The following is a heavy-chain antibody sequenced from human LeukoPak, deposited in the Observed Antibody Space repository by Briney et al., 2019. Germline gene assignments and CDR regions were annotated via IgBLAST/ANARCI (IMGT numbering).Heavy chain of an antibody. CDR3: ARWPTSFWSGYTIGRTDY. Sequence: PSETLSLTCTVSGGSISSYYWSWIRQPAGKGLEWIGRIYTSGSTNYNPSLKSRVTMSVDTSKNQFSLKLSSVTAADTAVYYCARWPTSFWSGYTIGRTDYWGQGTLVTVSS. CDR1: GGSISSYY. CDR2: IYTSGST. J-gene: IGHJ4*02. D-gene: IGHD3-3*01. V-gene: IGHV4-4*07.